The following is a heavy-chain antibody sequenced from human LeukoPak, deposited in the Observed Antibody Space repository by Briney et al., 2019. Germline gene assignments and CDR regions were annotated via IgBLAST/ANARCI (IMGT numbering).Heavy chain of an antibody. CDR1: GFTFSDYY. V-gene: IGHV3-11*04. Sequence: GGSLRLSCAASGFTFSDYYMSWIRQAPGKGLEWVSCISRSGSTIYNADSVKGRFTISRDNAKNSVYLQMNSLRAEDTAVYYCARGRSSENFDYWGQGTLVTVSS. CDR3: ARGRSSENFDY. CDR2: ISRSGSTI. J-gene: IGHJ4*02. D-gene: IGHD6-6*01.